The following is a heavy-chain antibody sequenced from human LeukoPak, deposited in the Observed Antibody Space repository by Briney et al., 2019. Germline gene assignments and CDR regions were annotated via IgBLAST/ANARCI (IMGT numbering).Heavy chain of an antibody. V-gene: IGHV4-61*02. CDR3: ARARVIPASFDD. CDR2: IYTSGRT. D-gene: IGHD3-16*02. J-gene: IGHJ4*02. CDR1: GGSITFGSYY. Sequence: SQTLSLTYTVSGGSITFGSYYWTWIRQPAGKGLEWIGRIYTSGRTFYNPSLKSRVTISMDTSMNQFYLRLNSVTAADTAVYYCARARVIPASFDDWGQGALVTVSS.